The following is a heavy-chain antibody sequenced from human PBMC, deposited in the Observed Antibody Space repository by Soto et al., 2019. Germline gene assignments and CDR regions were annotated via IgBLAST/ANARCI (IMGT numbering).Heavy chain of an antibody. CDR1: GFTFTNYW. V-gene: IGHV3-74*01. J-gene: IGHJ4*02. CDR3: TTGFEY. CDR2: IDGVGTGT. Sequence: EVQLVQSGGGSVQPGGSLRLSCAASGFTFTNYWMHWVRQVPGKGLVWVSRIDGVGTGTSYSDSVRGRFTISRDNAENMWYLQMNSLRAEDTAVYYCTTGFEYWGQGTLVTVSS.